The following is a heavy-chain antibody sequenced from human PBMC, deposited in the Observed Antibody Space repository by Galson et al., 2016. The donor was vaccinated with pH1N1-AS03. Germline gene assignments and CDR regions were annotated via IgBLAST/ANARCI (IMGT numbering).Heavy chain of an antibody. V-gene: IGHV2-5*02. Sequence: PALVKPTQTLTLTCTFSGFSLTSSGVGVGWIRQPPGKAPEWLALIYWDDVKVYSPSLKSRLTITKDTSKNLVVLIVTDVDPVDSATYYCAHRLSRMLGLGSWGHGTTVTGSS. J-gene: IGHJ6*02. CDR2: IYWDDVK. CDR1: GFSLTSSGVG. D-gene: IGHD3-16*01. CDR3: AHRLSRMLGLGS.